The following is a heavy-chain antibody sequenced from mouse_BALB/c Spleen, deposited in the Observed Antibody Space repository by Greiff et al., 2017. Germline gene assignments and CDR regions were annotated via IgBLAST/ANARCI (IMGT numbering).Heavy chain of an antibody. D-gene: IGHD2-10*02. CDR3: ARRASLYGNFDY. CDR2: IYWDDDK. J-gene: IGHJ2*01. Sequence: LQQSGPGILQPSQTLSLTCSFSGFSLSTSGMGVSWIRQPSGKGLEWLAHIYWDDDKRYNPSLKSRLTISKDTSRNQVFLKITSVDTADTATYYCARRASLYGNFDYWGQGTTLTVSS. V-gene: IGHV8-12*01. CDR1: GFSLSTSGMG.